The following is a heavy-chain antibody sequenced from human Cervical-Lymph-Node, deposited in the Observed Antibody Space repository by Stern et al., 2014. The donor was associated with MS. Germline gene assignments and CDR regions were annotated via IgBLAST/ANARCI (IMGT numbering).Heavy chain of an antibody. CDR1: GFTFSSYS. CDR2: ISSSRSDI. Sequence: EVQLVESGGGLVKPGGSLRLSCAASGFTFSSYSMDWVRQAPGKGLEWVSCISSSRSDIYYADSVKSRFTISRDNAKNSLYLQMNSLRAEDTAVYYCAREEAVAGISVWGQGTTVTVSS. J-gene: IGHJ6*02. D-gene: IGHD6-19*01. V-gene: IGHV3-21*01. CDR3: AREEAVAGISV.